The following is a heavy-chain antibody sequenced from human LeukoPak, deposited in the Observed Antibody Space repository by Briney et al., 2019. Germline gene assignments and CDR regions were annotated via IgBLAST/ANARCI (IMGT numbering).Heavy chain of an antibody. CDR1: GYTLTDYY. Sequence: ASVKVSCKASGYTLTDYYMHWVRQAPGQGLEWMGRINPNSGDTNYAQKFQGRVTMTRDTSISTAYMELSRLRSDDTAVYYCACATYYYDSSGYYFDYWGQGTLVTVSS. D-gene: IGHD3-22*01. CDR3: ACATYYYDSSGYYFDY. J-gene: IGHJ4*02. CDR2: INPNSGDT. V-gene: IGHV1-2*06.